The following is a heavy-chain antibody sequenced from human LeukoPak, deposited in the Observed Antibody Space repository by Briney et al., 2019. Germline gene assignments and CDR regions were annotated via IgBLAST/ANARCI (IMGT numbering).Heavy chain of an antibody. V-gene: IGHV3-15*01. CDR1: GFTFSNAW. D-gene: IGHD3-9*01. CDR2: IKSKSDGETT. CDR3: AIDRGRYDISTWRFNY. Sequence: GGSLRLSCAASGFTFSNAWMSWVRQAPGKGLEWVGRIKSKSDGETTDYAAPVKGRFTISRDDSKNTLYLQMNSLKTDDTAVYYCAIDRGRYDISTWRFNYWGQGALVTVTS. J-gene: IGHJ4*02.